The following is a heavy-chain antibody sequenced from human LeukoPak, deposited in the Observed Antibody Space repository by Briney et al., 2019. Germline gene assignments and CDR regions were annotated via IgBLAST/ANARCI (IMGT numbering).Heavy chain of an antibody. V-gene: IGHV1-18*01. J-gene: IGHJ4*02. CDR1: GYTFTSYG. CDR2: ISAYNGNT. D-gene: IGHD3-16*01. Sequence: GPVKVSCKASGYTFTSYGISWVRQAPGQGLEWMGWISAYNGNTNYAQKLQGRVTMTTDTSTSTAYMELRSLRSDDTAVYYCGKSGEVRSVADPDPPLDYWGQGTLVTVSS. CDR3: GKSGEVRSVADPDPPLDY.